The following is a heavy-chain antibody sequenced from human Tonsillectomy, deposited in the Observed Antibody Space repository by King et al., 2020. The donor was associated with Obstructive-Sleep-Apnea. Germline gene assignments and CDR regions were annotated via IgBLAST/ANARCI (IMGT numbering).Heavy chain of an antibody. D-gene: IGHD3-22*01. Sequence: QLVQSGGGLVQPGGSLRLSCAASGFTFSSYSMNWVRQAPGKGLEWVSYISSSSSTIYYADSVKGRFTISRDNAKNSLYLQMNSLRAEDTAVYYCARDAYYDSSGYYSGPWFDPWGQGTLVTVSS. V-gene: IGHV3-48*04. CDR3: ARDAYYDSSGYYSGPWFDP. J-gene: IGHJ5*02. CDR2: ISSSSSTI. CDR1: GFTFSSYS.